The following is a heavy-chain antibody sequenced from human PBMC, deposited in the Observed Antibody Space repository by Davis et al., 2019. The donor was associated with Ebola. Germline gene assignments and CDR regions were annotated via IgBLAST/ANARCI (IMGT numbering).Heavy chain of an antibody. J-gene: IGHJ6*02. Sequence: GSLRLSCAVYGGSFSGYYWSWIRQPPGKGLEWIGYIYYSGSTNYNPSLKSRVTISVDTSKNQFSLKLSSVTAADTAVYYCARFPRSRRGHGMDVWGQGTTVTVSS. D-gene: IGHD6-13*01. V-gene: IGHV4-34*01. CDR1: GGSFSGYY. CDR2: IYYSGST. CDR3: ARFPRSRRGHGMDV.